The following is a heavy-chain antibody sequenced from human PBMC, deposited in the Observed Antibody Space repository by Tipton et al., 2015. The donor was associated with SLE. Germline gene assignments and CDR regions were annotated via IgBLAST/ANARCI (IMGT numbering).Heavy chain of an antibody. Sequence: GSLRLSCAASGFTFSSYEMNWVRQAPGKGLEWVSFIRYDGSNKYYADSVKGRFTISRDNSKNTLYLQMNSLRAEDTAVYYCARGEYFDYWGQGTLVTVSS. CDR2: IRYDGSNK. CDR3: ARGEYFDY. V-gene: IGHV3-30*02. J-gene: IGHJ4*02. CDR1: GFTFSSYE. D-gene: IGHD3-16*01.